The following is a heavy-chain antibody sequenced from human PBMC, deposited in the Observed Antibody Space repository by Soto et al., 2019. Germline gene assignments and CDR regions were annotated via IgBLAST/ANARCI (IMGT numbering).Heavy chain of an antibody. D-gene: IGHD3-22*01. Sequence: PGESLKISCQGSGYSFAGYWITWVRQKPGKGPEWMGRIDPSDSQTYYSPSFRGHVTISVTKSITTVFLQWSSLRASDTAMYYCARQIYDSDTGPNFQYYFDSWGQGTPVTVSS. CDR3: ARQIYDSDTGPNFQYYFDS. J-gene: IGHJ4*02. CDR1: GYSFAGYW. CDR2: IDPSDSQT. V-gene: IGHV5-10-1*01.